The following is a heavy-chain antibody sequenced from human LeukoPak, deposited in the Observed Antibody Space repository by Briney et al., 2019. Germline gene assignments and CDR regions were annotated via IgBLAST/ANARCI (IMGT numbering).Heavy chain of an antibody. CDR3: ARDLYGDYFMGY. CDR2: INTNSGGT. Sequence: ASVKVSCKASGYTFTGYYMHWVRQARGQGIEWMGRINTNSGGTNYAQKFQGRVTMTRDTSISTAYMVLSRLRSDDTAVYYCARDLYGDYFMGYWGQGTLVTVSS. J-gene: IGHJ4*02. D-gene: IGHD4-17*01. CDR1: GYTFTGYY. V-gene: IGHV1-2*06.